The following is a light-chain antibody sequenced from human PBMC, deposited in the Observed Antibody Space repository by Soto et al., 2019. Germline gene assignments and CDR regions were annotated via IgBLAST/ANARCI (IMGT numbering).Light chain of an antibody. CDR2: SNN. CDR1: SSNIGSNT. CDR3: PAWVDSLNGRV. J-gene: IGLJ3*02. V-gene: IGLV1-44*01. Sequence: QSVLTQPPSASGTPGQRVTISCSGSSSNIGSNTVNWYQQLPGTAPKLLIYSNNQRPSGVPDRFSGSKSGTSASLAISGLQSEDEADYYCPAWVDSLNGRVFGGGTKLTVL.